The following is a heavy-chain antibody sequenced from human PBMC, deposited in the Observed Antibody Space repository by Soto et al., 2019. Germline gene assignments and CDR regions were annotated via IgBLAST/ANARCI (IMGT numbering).Heavy chain of an antibody. CDR3: AKDSWYFDL. J-gene: IGHJ4*02. V-gene: IGHV3-74*01. D-gene: IGHD6-13*01. Sequence: GGSLRLSCEASGFVFTNFWMHWVRHVPGKGLVWVARIDTSGHSTNYAESVKGRFTISRDNAKNTVSLQMNSLRVEDTGVYYCAKDSWYFDLWSQGSQVTVS. CDR2: IDTSGHST. CDR1: GFVFTNFW.